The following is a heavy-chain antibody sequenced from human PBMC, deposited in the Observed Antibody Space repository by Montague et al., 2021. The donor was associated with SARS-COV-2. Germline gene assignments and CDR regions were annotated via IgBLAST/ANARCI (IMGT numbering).Heavy chain of an antibody. CDR1: GFTFGNYA. V-gene: IGHV3-9*01. D-gene: IGHD7-27*01. Sequence: SLRLSCAASGFTFGNYAMNWVRHAPGKGLEWVSGISWNSGSIGYADSVKGRFTISRDNAKNSLYLQMNSLRAEDTALYYCAKANYWGFDYSDVWGKGTPVTVSS. CDR2: ISWNSGSI. J-gene: IGHJ6*03. CDR3: AKANYWGFDYSDV.